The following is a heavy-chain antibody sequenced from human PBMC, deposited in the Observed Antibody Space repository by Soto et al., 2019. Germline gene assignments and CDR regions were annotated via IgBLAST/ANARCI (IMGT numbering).Heavy chain of an antibody. D-gene: IGHD3-9*01. V-gene: IGHV1-18*01. Sequence: ASVKVSCKASGYTFTSYYISWVRQAPGQGLEWMGWISGYNGNTNYAQKLQGRVTMTTDTSTSTAYMELRSLRSDDTAVYYCARDLVGHVLRYFDWLSPDYYYGMDVWGQGTTVTVSS. CDR1: GYTFTSYY. J-gene: IGHJ6*02. CDR2: ISGYNGNT. CDR3: ARDLVGHVLRYFDWLSPDYYYGMDV.